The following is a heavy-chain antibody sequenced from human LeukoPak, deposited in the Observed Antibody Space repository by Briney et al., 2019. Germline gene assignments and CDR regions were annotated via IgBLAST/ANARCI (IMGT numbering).Heavy chain of an antibody. D-gene: IGHD3-22*01. V-gene: IGHV3-53*01. J-gene: IGHJ5*01. CDR1: GFTFSSYA. CDR3: GTMSNYDSGGYYDS. Sequence: GGSLRLSCAASGFTFSSYAMHWVRQTPGKGLEWVSVIYCAETANYADSVKGRFTISRDNAENTLYLQMNNLRVEDTAVYYCGTMSNYDSGGYYDSWGLGTLVTVSS. CDR2: IYCAETA.